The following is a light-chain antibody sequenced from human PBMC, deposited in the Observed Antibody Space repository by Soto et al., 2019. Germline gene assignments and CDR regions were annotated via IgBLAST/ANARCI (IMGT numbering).Light chain of an antibody. Sequence: QSALTQPPSASGSPGQSVTISCTGTSSDVGGFDYVSWYQKHPGKAPKVIIYDVTKRPSGVPDRFSGSNSGNTATLTISGTQAMDEADYYCQAWDSSTVVFGGGTKVAVL. CDR3: QAWDSSTVV. V-gene: IGLV2-8*01. J-gene: IGLJ2*01. CDR1: SSDVGGFDY. CDR2: DVT.